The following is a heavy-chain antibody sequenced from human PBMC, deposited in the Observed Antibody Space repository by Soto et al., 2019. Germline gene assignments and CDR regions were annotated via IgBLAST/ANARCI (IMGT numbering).Heavy chain of an antibody. Sequence: EVQLVESGGGLVKPGGSLRLSCAASGFTFSNAWMSWVRQAPGKGLEWVGRIKSKTDGGTTDYAAPVKGRFTISRDDSKNTLYLQMNGLKTEDTAVYYCTTRWGGPIVVVPAATNFDYWGQGTLVTVSS. J-gene: IGHJ4*02. CDR2: IKSKTDGGTT. CDR3: TTRWGGPIVVVPAATNFDY. CDR1: GFTFSNAW. D-gene: IGHD2-2*01. V-gene: IGHV3-15*01.